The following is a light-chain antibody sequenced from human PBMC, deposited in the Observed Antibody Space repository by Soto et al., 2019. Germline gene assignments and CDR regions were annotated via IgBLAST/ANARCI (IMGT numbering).Light chain of an antibody. Sequence: QLVLTQSPSASASLGASVTLTCTLSSGHRSFALAWHQKHPEKGPRYLMKVDFDGSHTKGDGVPDRFSGSSSGAERYLIISSLQSDDEADYYCQTWTTGIVVFGDGTKLTVL. CDR2: VDFDGSH. J-gene: IGLJ3*02. CDR3: QTWTTGIVV. V-gene: IGLV4-69*01. CDR1: SGHRSFA.